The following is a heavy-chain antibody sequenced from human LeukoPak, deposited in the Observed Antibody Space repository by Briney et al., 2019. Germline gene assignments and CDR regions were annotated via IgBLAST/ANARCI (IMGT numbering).Heavy chain of an antibody. CDR1: GFTFSDYY. CDR2: ISSSSSYT. D-gene: IGHD2-2*01. CDR3: ARKTAAAHFDY. Sequence: GGSLRLSCAASGFTFSDYYMSWIRQAPGKGLGWVSYISSSSSYTNYADSVKGRFTISRDNAKNSLYLQMNSLRAEDTAVYYCARKTAAAHFDYWGQGTLITVSS. V-gene: IGHV3-11*03. J-gene: IGHJ4*02.